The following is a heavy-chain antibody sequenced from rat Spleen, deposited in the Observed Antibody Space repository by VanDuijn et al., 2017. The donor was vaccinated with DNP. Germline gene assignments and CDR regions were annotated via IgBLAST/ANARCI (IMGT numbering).Heavy chain of an antibody. CDR3: TTGDGYYAMDA. J-gene: IGHJ4*01. Sequence: EVQLVESGGGLVQPGRSMKLSCAASGFTFSNYDMAWVRQAPKKGLEWVATISYDGSSTYYRDSVKGRFTISRDNAKSTLYLQMDSLRSEDTATYYCTTGDGYYAMDAWGQGTSVTVSS. V-gene: IGHV5-7*01. CDR1: GFTFSNYD. CDR2: ISYDGSST.